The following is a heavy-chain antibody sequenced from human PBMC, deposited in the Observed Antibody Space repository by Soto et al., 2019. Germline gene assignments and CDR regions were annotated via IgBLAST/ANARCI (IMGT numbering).Heavy chain of an antibody. CDR3: ARHEEMATIDY. D-gene: IGHD5-12*01. Sequence: ASVKVSCKASGYTFTSYGISWVRQAPGQGLEWMGRIIPILGIANYAQKFQGRVTITADKSTSTAYMELSSLRSEDTAMYYCARHEEMATIDYWGQGTLVTVSS. CDR1: GYTFTSYG. V-gene: IGHV1-69*04. CDR2: IIPILGIA. J-gene: IGHJ4*02.